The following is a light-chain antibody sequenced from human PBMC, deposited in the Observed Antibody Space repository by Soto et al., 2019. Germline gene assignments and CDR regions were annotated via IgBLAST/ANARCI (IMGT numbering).Light chain of an antibody. CDR1: QSVANKY. J-gene: IGKJ1*01. CDR2: DAS. Sequence: ELTQSPATLSVSPGERATLSCRASQSVANKYLTWYQQKPGQAHRVLIYDASTRATGIPDRFSGSGSGTDFTLTISCLEPEDFAVYYCQQYGSSPWTFGRGTKVDIK. CDR3: QQYGSSPWT. V-gene: IGKV3-20*01.